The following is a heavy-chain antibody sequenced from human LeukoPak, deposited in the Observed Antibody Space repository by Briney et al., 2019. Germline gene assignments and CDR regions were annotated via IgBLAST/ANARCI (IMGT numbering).Heavy chain of an antibody. CDR1: GFTFSSYG. V-gene: IGHV3-30*18. D-gene: IGHD5-18*01. CDR3: AKDRYSYAFEYSDS. Sequence: GGSLRLSCAASGFTFSSYGMHWVRQAPGKGLDWVAVISNDGSKKYYADSVKGRFTISRDNSKNTLSLQGSSLRTEDTAVYYYAKDRYSYAFEYSDSWGQGTLVTVSS. J-gene: IGHJ4*02. CDR2: ISNDGSKK.